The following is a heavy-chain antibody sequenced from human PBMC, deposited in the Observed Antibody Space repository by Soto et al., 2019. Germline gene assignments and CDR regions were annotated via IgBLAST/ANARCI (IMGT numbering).Heavy chain of an antibody. D-gene: IGHD2-15*01. CDR1: GFTFSSYA. J-gene: IGHJ4*01. CDR2: ISGSGSST. Sequence: EVQLLESGGGLVQPGGSLRRSCAASGFTFSSYAMSWVRQAPGKGLEWVSAISGSGSSTYYADSVNGRFTTSRDNSNNTLYPHMTSLRAENTAVSYCATPDSDPPYWGHRTLFTVSS. V-gene: IGHV3-23*01. CDR3: ATPDSDPPY.